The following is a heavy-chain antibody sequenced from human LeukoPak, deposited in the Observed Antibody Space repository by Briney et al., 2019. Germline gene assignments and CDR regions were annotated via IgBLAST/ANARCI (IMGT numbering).Heavy chain of an antibody. J-gene: IGHJ4*02. CDR2: MNPNSGNT. V-gene: IGHV1-8*02. CDR3: ARRRGYSGYASDY. Sequence: GASVKVSCKASGYSFTGYYMHWVRQAPGQGLEWMGWMNPNSGNTGYAQKFQGRVTMTRNTSISTAYMELSSLRSEDTAVYYCARRRGYSGYASDYWGQGTLVTVSS. CDR1: GYSFTGYY. D-gene: IGHD5-12*01.